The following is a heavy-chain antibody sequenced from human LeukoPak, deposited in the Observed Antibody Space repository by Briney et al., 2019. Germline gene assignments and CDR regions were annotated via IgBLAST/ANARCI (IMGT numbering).Heavy chain of an antibody. CDR2: ISGSGGST. CDR1: GFAFSSYA. CDR3: AKLFRVGATSGPFDY. Sequence: GGSLRLSCAASGFAFSSYAMSWVRQAPGKGLEWVSAISGSGGSTYYADYVKGRFTISRDNSKNTLYLQMNSLRAEDTAVYYCAKLFRVGATSGPFDYWGQGTLVTVSS. D-gene: IGHD1-26*01. V-gene: IGHV3-23*01. J-gene: IGHJ4*02.